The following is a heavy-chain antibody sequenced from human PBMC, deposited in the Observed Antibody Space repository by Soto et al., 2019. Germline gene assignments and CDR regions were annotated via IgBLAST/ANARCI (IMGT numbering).Heavy chain of an antibody. CDR3: ASDSSGYSFPNAFDI. CDR1: GGSINGYF. V-gene: IGHV4-59*01. D-gene: IGHD3-22*01. J-gene: IGHJ3*02. CDR2: INYRGST. Sequence: SETLSLTCIVSGGSINGYFWSWIRQPPGKGLEWIGYINYRGSTDYNPSLKSRVTISADTSKTQFSLKLNSVTAADTALYYCASDSSGYSFPNAFDIWGQGTLVTVSS.